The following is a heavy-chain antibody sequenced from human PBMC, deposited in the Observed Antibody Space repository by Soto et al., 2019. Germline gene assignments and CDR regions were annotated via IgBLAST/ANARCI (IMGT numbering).Heavy chain of an antibody. D-gene: IGHD3-10*01. Sequence: SETLSLTCTVSGASISSHCWSWIRQPPGKGLEWIGYIYDSGSTNYNPSLKSRVTISVDTSKNQFSLKVSSVTAADTAVYYCARGVNYGSGVYFDYWGQGTLVTVSS. CDR3: ARGVNYGSGVYFDY. CDR1: GASISSHC. V-gene: IGHV4-59*11. CDR2: IYDSGST. J-gene: IGHJ4*02.